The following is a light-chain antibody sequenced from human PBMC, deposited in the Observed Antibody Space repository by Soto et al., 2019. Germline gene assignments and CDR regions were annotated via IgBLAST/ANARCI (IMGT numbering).Light chain of an antibody. CDR2: SSD. J-gene: IGLJ3*02. V-gene: IGLV1-44*01. CDR3: AAWDDSLNAWA. Sequence: QSVLTQPPSASGTPGQRGTISCSGSSSNIGRNTVKWYRQLPGTAPKLLIGSSDQRPSGVPDRFSGSQSGTSASLAISGLQSEDEADYICAAWDDSLNAWAFGGGTKLPVL. CDR1: SSNIGRNT.